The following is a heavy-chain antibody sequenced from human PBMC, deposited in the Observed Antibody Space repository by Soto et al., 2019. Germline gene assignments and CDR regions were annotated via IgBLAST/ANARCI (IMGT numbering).Heavy chain of an antibody. D-gene: IGHD6-19*01. Sequence: SVKVSCKASGGTFSSYAISWGRQAPGQGLEWMGGIIPIFGTANYAQKFQGRVTITADESTSTAYMELSSLRSEDTAVYYCARDDEQWLVWQEYYFDYWGQGTLVTVSS. CDR1: GGTFSSYA. CDR3: ARDDEQWLVWQEYYFDY. J-gene: IGHJ4*02. CDR2: IIPIFGTA. V-gene: IGHV1-69*13.